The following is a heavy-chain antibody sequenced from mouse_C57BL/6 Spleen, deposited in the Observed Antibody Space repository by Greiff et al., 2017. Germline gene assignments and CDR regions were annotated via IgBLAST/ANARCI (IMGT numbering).Heavy chain of an antibody. D-gene: IGHD2-1*01. J-gene: IGHJ4*01. V-gene: IGHV1-61*01. CDR3: ARGKGTTGYAMDY. CDR1: GYTFTSYW. CDR2: IYPSDSET. Sequence: VQLQQPGAELVRPGSSVKLSCKASGYTFTSYWMDWVKQRPGQGLEWIGNIYPSDSETHYNQKFKDKATLTVDKSSSTAYMQLSSLTSEDSAVYYCARGKGTTGYAMDYWGQGTSVTVSS.